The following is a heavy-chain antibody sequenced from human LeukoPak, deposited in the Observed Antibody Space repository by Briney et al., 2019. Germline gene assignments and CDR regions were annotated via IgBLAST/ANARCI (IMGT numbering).Heavy chain of an antibody. V-gene: IGHV1-24*01. CDR1: GYTLTELS. D-gene: IGHD4-23*01. CDR2: FDPEDGET. Sequence: ASVKVSFKVSGYTLTELSMHWVRQAPGKGLEWMGGFDPEDGETIYAQKFQGRVTMTEDTSTDTAYVELSSLRSEDTAVYYCATDLATVVTVTNYWGQGTLVTVSS. CDR3: ATDLATVVTVTNY. J-gene: IGHJ4*02.